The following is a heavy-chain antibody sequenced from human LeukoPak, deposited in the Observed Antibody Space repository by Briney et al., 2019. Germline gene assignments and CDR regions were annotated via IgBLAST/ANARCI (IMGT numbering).Heavy chain of an antibody. Sequence: SVTLSLTCTVSGGSVSSGSYYWSWIRQPPGKGLEWIGYIYYSGSTNYNPSLKSRVTISVDTSKNQFSLKLSSVTAADTAVYYCARDYGDYGYYYYGMDVWGKGTTVTVSS. D-gene: IGHD4-17*01. CDR3: ARDYGDYGYYYYGMDV. V-gene: IGHV4-61*01. CDR2: IYYSGST. J-gene: IGHJ6*04. CDR1: GGSVSSGSYY.